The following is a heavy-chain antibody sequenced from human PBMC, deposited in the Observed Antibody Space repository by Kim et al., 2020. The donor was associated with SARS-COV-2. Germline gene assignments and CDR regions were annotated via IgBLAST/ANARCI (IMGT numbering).Heavy chain of an antibody. V-gene: IGHV3-48*02. Sequence: GGSLRLSCAASGFTFSSYSMNWVRQAPGKGLEWVSYISSSSSTKYYADSVKGRFTISRDNAKNSLYLQMNSLRDEDTAVYYCARDSNLGSGSYFYYYYGMDVWGQGTTVTVSS. CDR3: ARDSNLGSGSYFYYYYGMDV. D-gene: IGHD3-10*01. J-gene: IGHJ6*02. CDR1: GFTFSSYS. CDR2: ISSSSSTK.